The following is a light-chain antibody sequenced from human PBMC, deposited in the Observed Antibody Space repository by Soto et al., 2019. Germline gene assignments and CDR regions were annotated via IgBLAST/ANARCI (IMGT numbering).Light chain of an antibody. CDR1: QNVMRKS. Sequence: EIGLTQSAGSLSLSAGGRATGXCRTIQNVMRKSLAWYQQQPGQSPRILDYGAASRANGSSDRFSGSGSGTDFTRTISRLEPEDFAVYYGQHYVSPPITFGQGTRLEIK. J-gene: IGKJ5*01. CDR2: GAA. V-gene: IGKV3-20*01. CDR3: QHYVSPPIT.